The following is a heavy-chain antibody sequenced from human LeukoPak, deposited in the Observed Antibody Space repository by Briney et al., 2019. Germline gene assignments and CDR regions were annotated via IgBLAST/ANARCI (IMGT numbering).Heavy chain of an antibody. D-gene: IGHD1-26*01. CDR2: MNPNSGNT. Sequence: ASVKVSCKASGYTFTSYDINWVRQATGQGLEWMGWMNPNSGNTGYAQKFQGRVTMTRNTSISTAYMELSSLKSEDTAVYYCARGFNSGSYYYYYYYYMDVWGKGTTVTISS. CDR3: ARGFNSGSYYYYYYYYMDV. J-gene: IGHJ6*03. V-gene: IGHV1-8*01. CDR1: GYTFTSYD.